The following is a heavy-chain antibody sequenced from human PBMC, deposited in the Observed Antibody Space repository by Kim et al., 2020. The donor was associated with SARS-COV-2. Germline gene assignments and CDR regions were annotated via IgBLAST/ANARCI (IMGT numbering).Heavy chain of an antibody. V-gene: IGHV3-30*18. CDR3: AKEPRITIFGVVSPSYFDY. CDR1: GFTFSSYG. J-gene: IGHJ4*02. Sequence: GGSLRLSCAASGFTFSSYGMHWVRQAPGKGLEWVAVISYDGSHKYYADSVKGRFTISRDNSKNTLYLQMNSLRAEDTAVYYCAKEPRITIFGVVSPSYFDYWGQGTLVTVSS. D-gene: IGHD3-3*01. CDR2: ISYDGSHK.